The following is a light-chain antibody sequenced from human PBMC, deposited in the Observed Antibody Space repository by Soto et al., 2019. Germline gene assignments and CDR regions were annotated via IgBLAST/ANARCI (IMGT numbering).Light chain of an antibody. Sequence: DIQMTQSPSTLSASVGDRVTITCRASQTISTWLAWYQQKPGKAPNLLMYDASRLESAVPSTLSGSGSGTEFPITISILQNDDVATYLCQQYSGYWTFGQGTKVEIK. CDR2: DAS. V-gene: IGKV1-5*01. CDR1: QTISTW. J-gene: IGKJ1*01. CDR3: QQYSGYWT.